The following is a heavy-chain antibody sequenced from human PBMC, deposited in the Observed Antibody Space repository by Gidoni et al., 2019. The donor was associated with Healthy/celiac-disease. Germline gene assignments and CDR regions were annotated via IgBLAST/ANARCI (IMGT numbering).Heavy chain of an antibody. CDR3: ASAYYDILTGYSDY. D-gene: IGHD3-9*01. CDR2: RSYDGSNK. CDR1: GFTFSSYA. J-gene: IGHJ4*02. V-gene: IGHV3-30-3*01. Sequence: QVQLVESGGGVVQPGRSLRLSCAASGFTFSSYALHWVRQAPGKGLEWVAVRSYDGSNKYYADSVKGRFTISRDNSKNTLYLQMNSLRAEDTAVYYCASAYYDILTGYSDYGGQGTLVTVSS.